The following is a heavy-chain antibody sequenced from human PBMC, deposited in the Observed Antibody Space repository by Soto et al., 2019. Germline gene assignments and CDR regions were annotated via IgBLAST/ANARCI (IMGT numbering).Heavy chain of an antibody. CDR3: AREFFVNQSTAGRGYCRSTGCLLYCYYGM. J-gene: IGHJ6*01. D-gene: IGHD2-2*01. V-gene: IGHV6-1*01. CDR1: GDSVSSNSAA. Sequence: SQTLSLTCAISGDSVSSNSAAWNWIRQSPSRGLEWLGRTYYRSKWYNDYAVSVKSRITINPDTSKNQFSLQLNSVTPEDTAVYYCAREFFVNQSTAGRGYCRSTGCLLYCYYGM. CDR2: TYYRSKWYN.